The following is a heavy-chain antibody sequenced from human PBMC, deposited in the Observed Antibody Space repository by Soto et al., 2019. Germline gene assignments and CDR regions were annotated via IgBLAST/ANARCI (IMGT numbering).Heavy chain of an antibody. CDR2: ISGSGGST. D-gene: IGHD1-26*01. V-gene: IGHV3-23*01. Sequence: PGGSLRLSCAASGFTFSSYAMSWVRQAPGKGLEWVSAISGSGGSTYYADSVKGRFTISRGNSKNTLYLQMNSLRAEDTAVYYCAKGGGRGSYYFPDYWGQGTLVTVSS. CDR3: AKGGGRGSYYFPDY. J-gene: IGHJ4*02. CDR1: GFTFSSYA.